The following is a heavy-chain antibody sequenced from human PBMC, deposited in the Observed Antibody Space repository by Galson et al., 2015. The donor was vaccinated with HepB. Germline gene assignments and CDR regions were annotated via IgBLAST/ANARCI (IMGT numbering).Heavy chain of an antibody. Sequence: SLRLSCAASGFTFSSYSMNWVRQAPGKGLEWVSYISSSSSTIYYADSVKGRFTISRDNAKNSLYLQMNSLRDEDTAVYYCARGGVLVATIPFDYWGQGTLVTVSS. CDR2: ISSSSSTI. CDR3: ARGGVLVATIPFDY. D-gene: IGHD5-12*01. V-gene: IGHV3-48*02. J-gene: IGHJ4*02. CDR1: GFTFSSYS.